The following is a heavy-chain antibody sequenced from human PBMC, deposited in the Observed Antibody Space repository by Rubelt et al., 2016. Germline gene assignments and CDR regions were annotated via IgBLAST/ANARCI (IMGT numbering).Heavy chain of an antibody. CDR3: ARDIDYNDFWSGYSYWYFNL. J-gene: IGHJ2*01. V-gene: IGHV3-33*01. CDR2: IWYDGSNT. D-gene: IGHD3-3*01. Sequence: VRQAPGKGLEWVAVIWYDGSNTYYADSVKGRFTISRDNSKNTVYLQMNSLRAEDTAVYYCARDIDYNDFWSGYSYWYFNLWGRGTLVTVSS.